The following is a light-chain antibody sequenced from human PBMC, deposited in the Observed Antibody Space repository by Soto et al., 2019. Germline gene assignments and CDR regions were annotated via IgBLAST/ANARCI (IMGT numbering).Light chain of an antibody. CDR2: KTS. CDR3: QYYNDYFWT. V-gene: IGKV1-5*03. CDR1: QSISSW. Sequence: DIQLTQSPSTLSASVGDRVTITCRASQSISSWLAWYQQKPGKAPNLLIYKTSNLESGVPSRFSGSGSGTEFTLTSSSLQPDDFATYYGQYYNDYFWTFVQGTKVEIK. J-gene: IGKJ1*01.